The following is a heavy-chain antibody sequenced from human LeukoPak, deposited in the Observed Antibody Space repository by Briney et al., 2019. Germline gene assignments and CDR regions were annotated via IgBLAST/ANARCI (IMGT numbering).Heavy chain of an antibody. V-gene: IGHV3-30-3*01. CDR1: GFTFSSYV. J-gene: IGHJ6*02. D-gene: IGHD3-10*01. CDR3: ARDQLWFGEESYYYGMDV. CDR2: ISYDGSNK. Sequence: GKSLRLSCAASGFTFSSYVIHWVRQAPGKGLEWVAVISYDGSNKYYADSVKGRFTISRDNSKNTLYLQMNSLRAEDTAVYYCARDQLWFGEESYYYGMDVWGQGTTVTVSS.